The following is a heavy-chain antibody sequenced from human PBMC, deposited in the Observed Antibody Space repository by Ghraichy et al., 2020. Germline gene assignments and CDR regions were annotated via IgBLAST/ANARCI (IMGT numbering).Heavy chain of an antibody. CDR1: GVSISTYQ. CDR3: ARDRGSSSSGGLGP. D-gene: IGHD3-16*01. CDR2: FYDGGST. J-gene: IGHJ5*01. V-gene: IGHV4-59*01. Sequence: SQTLSLTCSVSGVSISTYQWTWIRQPPGKGLEWIGYFYDGGSTNYNPSLKSRVTVSVDTSKNQLSLKLRSVTAADTAVYYCARDRGSSSSGGLGPWGQGTLVAVSS.